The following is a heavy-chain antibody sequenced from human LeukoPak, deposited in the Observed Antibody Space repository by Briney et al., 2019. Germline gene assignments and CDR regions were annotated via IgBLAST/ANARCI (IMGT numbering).Heavy chain of an antibody. CDR3: ASSPAGRYTFEY. CDR1: GFTFSDRY. V-gene: IGHV3-72*01. Sequence: GGSLRLSCAASGFTFSDRYMDWVRQAPGKGLEWVGRSRNKANSYTTEYAASVKGRFTVSRDDYNHSLYLQMNSLKTEDTDVYYCASSPAGRYTFEYWGQGTLVTVSS. CDR2: SRNKANSYTT. D-gene: IGHD1-26*01. J-gene: IGHJ4*02.